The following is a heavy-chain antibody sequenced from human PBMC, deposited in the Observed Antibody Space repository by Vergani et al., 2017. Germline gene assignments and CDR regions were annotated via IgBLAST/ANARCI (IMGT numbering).Heavy chain of an antibody. Sequence: EVQLVQSGAEVKKPGATMKISCKVSGYTFTDHYMHWVKQAPGKGLEWMGLVDPEDGETIYAEKFKGRVTIAADTSTDTAHLELSSLRSEDTAVYYCAKDRSSSGYANAFDIWGQGTMVTVSS. CDR1: GYTFTDHY. D-gene: IGHD3-22*01. CDR2: VDPEDGET. CDR3: AKDRSSSGYANAFDI. V-gene: IGHV1-69-2*01. J-gene: IGHJ3*02.